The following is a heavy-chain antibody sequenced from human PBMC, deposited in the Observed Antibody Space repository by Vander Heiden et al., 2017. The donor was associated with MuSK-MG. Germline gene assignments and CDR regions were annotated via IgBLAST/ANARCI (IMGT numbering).Heavy chain of an antibody. J-gene: IGHJ3*02. CDR3: AKDLLSGYGDDVVAFDI. CDR1: GFTFSSYA. Sequence: EVQLLESGGGLVQPGGSLRLSCAASGFTFSSYAMSWVRQAPGKGLEWVAAISGSGGSKYYADAVKGRFTISRDNSKNTLYLQMNSLRAEDTAVYYCAKDLLSGYGDDVVAFDIWGQGTMVTVSS. V-gene: IGHV3-23*01. D-gene: IGHD5-12*01. CDR2: ISGSGGSK.